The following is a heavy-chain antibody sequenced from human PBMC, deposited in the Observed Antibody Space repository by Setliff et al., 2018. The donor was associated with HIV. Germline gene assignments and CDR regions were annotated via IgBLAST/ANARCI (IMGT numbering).Heavy chain of an antibody. CDR3: AKDPRAAVATICDY. Sequence: GGSLRLSCAASGFTFSSYDMSWVRQAPGKGLEWVSAISGSGGSTYYADSVKGRFTISRDNSKNTLYLQMNSLSAEATAVYYCAKDPRAAVATICDYWGQGTLVTVSS. CDR2: ISGSGGST. CDR1: GFTFSSYD. J-gene: IGHJ4*02. D-gene: IGHD5-12*01. V-gene: IGHV3-23*01.